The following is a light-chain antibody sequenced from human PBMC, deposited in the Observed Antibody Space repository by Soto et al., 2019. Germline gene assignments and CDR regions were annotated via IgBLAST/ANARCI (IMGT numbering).Light chain of an antibody. Sequence: ILMTQSPSSLSAFVGDRVTITCRASQDIANFLAWYQQKPGKVPKLLIYAASTLQSGVPSRFIGSGSRTDFTLTISGLQPEDVATYYCQKCKVAPFTFGGGTKVEIK. CDR1: QDIANF. V-gene: IGKV1-27*01. CDR2: AAS. J-gene: IGKJ4*01. CDR3: QKCKVAPFT.